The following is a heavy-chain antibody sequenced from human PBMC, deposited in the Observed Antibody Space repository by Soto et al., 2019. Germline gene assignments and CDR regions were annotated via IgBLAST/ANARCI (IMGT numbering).Heavy chain of an antibody. CDR3: ARVPYDSSGYLGFDY. CDR2: NNPSGGST. J-gene: IGHJ4*02. Sequence: QVQLVQSGAEVKKPGASVKVSCKASGYTFTSYYMHWVRQAPGQGLEWMGINNPSGGSTSYAQKVQGSVTMTRDTSKSPVYMELGSLRSEDPGVYYCARVPYDSSGYLGFDYWGQGTLVTVSS. D-gene: IGHD3-22*01. CDR1: GYTFTSYY. V-gene: IGHV1-46*01.